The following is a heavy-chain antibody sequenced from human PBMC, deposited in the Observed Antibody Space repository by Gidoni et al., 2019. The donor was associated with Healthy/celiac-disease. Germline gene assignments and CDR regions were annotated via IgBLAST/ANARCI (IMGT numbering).Heavy chain of an antibody. CDR3: ARLSGYIDY. CDR2: IYSGGST. V-gene: IGHV3-53*04. CDR1: GFTFRSNY. Sequence: EVQLVESGGGLVQPGGSLRPSCAASGFTFRSNYMSWVRQAPGKGLEWVSVIYSGGSTYYADSVKGRFTISRHNSKNTLYLQMNSLRAEDTAVYYCARLSGYIDYWGQGTLVTVSS. J-gene: IGHJ4*02. D-gene: IGHD3-22*01.